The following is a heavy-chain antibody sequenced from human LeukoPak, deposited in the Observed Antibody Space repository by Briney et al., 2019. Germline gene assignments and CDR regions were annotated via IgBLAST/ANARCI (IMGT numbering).Heavy chain of an antibody. J-gene: IGHJ4*02. Sequence: ASVKVSCKASGYTFTGYYMHWVRQAPGQGLGWMGWINPNSGGTNYAQKFPGRVTVTRDTSISTAYMELSRLRSDDTAVYYCARGGYYYDSSGYYYYFDYWGQGTLVTVSS. CDR3: ARGGYYYDSSGYYYYFDY. V-gene: IGHV1-2*02. CDR1: GYTFTGYY. CDR2: INPNSGGT. D-gene: IGHD3-22*01.